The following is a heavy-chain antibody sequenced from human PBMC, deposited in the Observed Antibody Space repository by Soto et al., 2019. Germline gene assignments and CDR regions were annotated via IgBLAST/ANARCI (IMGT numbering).Heavy chain of an antibody. J-gene: IGHJ4*02. Sequence: SETLSLTCTFSCGSIISGGYYWSWIRQHPGKGLEWIGYIYYSGSTYYNPSLKSRVTISVDTSKNQFSLKLSSVTAADTAVYYCARGRGIAVAGLKDYWGQGTLVTVSS. CDR3: ARGRGIAVAGLKDY. CDR2: IYYSGST. V-gene: IGHV4-31*03. CDR1: CGSIISGGYY. D-gene: IGHD6-19*01.